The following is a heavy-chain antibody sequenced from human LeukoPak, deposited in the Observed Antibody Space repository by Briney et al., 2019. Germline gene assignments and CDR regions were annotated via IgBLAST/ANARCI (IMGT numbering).Heavy chain of an antibody. J-gene: IGHJ4*02. CDR3: ARDVPPHDY. Sequence: GGSLRLSCAASGFTFSSYWMSWVRQAPGKGLEWVSLISFDSTNIHYADSVKGRFTISRDNSKNTLYLQMNSLRPEDTAVYYCARDVPPHDYWGQGTLVTVSS. CDR1: GFTFSSYW. CDR2: ISFDSTNI. V-gene: IGHV3-30*03.